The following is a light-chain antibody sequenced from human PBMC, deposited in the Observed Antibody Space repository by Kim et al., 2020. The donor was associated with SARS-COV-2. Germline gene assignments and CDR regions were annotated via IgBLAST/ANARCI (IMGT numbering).Light chain of an antibody. CDR3: SSYAGGNSGV. CDR1: SSGIGAYYF. CDR2: EVN. J-gene: IGLJ1*01. Sequence: GQSGTISCAGTSSGIGAYYFVSWYQQPPGKAPTLMFYEVNRRPSGVPDRFSGSKSGNTASLTISGLQSEDEGDYYCSSYAGGNSGVFGTGTKVTVL. V-gene: IGLV2-8*01.